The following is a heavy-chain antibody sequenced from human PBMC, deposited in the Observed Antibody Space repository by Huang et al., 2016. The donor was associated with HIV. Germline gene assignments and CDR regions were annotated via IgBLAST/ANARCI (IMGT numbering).Heavy chain of an antibody. D-gene: IGHD5-12*01. J-gene: IGHJ4*02. CDR2: FTPVFRIK. CDR1: GDTFSNYD. Sequence: QVQLVQSGAEVRKPGSSVKVSCKSSGDTFSNYDINWVRQAPGQGLEWMGRFTPVFRIKNYEQKFEGRVTITADDSTSTAYMELHSLRSGDTAVYFCARGAATTFFNYFDLWGQGTLVTVSS. V-gene: IGHV1-69*13. CDR3: ARGAATTFFNYFDL.